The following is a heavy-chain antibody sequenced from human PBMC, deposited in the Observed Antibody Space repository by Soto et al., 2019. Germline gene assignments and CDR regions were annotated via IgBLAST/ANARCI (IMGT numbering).Heavy chain of an antibody. V-gene: IGHV2-5*02. J-gene: IGHJ4*02. CDR2: IYWDDDK. Sequence: QITLKESGPTLVRPPQTLTLTCTFSGFSLTSGVGVGWIRQPPGKALEWLALIYWDDDKRSSPSLKNRLTITKNTSKNQEVLTMTKVGPVETATYFCAHIDPEIVTVGGHGGFDYWGQGTLVTVSS. CDR3: AHIDPEIVTVGGHGGFDY. CDR1: GFSLTSGVG. D-gene: IGHD2-21*02.